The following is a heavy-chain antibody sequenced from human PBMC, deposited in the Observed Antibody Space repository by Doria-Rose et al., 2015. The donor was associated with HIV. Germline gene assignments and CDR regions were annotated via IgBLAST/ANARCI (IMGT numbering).Heavy chain of an antibody. CDR2: IFSDDER. J-gene: IGHJ4*02. D-gene: IGHD6-13*01. Sequence: SGPVLVKPTETLTLTYTVSGVSLSSPGIGVSWIRQPPGKALEWLANIFSDDERSYKTSLKSRLTISRGTSKSQVVLTMTDMDPVDTATYYCARIKSSRWYHKYYFDFWGQGTLVIVSA. CDR3: ARIKSSRWYHKYYFDF. V-gene: IGHV2-26*01. CDR1: GVSLSSPGIG.